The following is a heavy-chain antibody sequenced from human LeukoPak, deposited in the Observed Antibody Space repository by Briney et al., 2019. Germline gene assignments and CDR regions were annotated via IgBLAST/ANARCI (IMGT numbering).Heavy chain of an antibody. CDR1: GYTLTELS. Sequence: ASVNVSCKVSGYTLTELSMHWVRQAPGKGLEWMGGFDPEDGETIYAQKFQGRVTMTEDTSTDTAYMELSSLRSEDTAVYYCATSRSYLVPWHFDLWGRGTLVTVSS. J-gene: IGHJ2*01. CDR2: FDPEDGET. D-gene: IGHD1-26*01. V-gene: IGHV1-24*01. CDR3: ATSRSYLVPWHFDL.